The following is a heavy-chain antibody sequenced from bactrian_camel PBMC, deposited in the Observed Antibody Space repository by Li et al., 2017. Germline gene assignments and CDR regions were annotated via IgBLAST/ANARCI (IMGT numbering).Heavy chain of an antibody. J-gene: IGHJ4*01. V-gene: IGHV3-2*01. CDR2: IDSVNMPR. D-gene: IGHD2*01. CDR1: PDAIEGSC. Sequence: HVQLVESGGGSVQAGGSLTLACAASPDAIEGSCMGLFRQAPGKKREEVANIDSVNMPRTVLRSVKGRFTISRDNAKKTLYLQMNSLKTEDTAVYYCATDVAGTTRGQGTQVTVS. CDR3: ATDVAGTT.